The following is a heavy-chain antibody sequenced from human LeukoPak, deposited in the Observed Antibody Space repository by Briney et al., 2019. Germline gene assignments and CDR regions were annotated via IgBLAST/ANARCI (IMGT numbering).Heavy chain of an antibody. CDR1: GFSLSTSGVG. CDR2: IYWNDDK. CDR3: QPIAARSHDLDY. Sequence: SGPTLVKPTQTLTLTCTFSGFSLSTSGVGVGWIRQPPGKALEWLALIYWNDDKRYSPSLKSRLTITKDTSKNQVVLTMTNMVPVDTATYYCQPIAARSHDLDYWGQGTLVTVSS. V-gene: IGHV2-5*01. D-gene: IGHD6-6*01. J-gene: IGHJ4*02.